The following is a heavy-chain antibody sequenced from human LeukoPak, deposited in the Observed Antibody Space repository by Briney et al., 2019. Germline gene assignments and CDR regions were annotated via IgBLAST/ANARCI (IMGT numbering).Heavy chain of an antibody. D-gene: IGHD1-1*01. CDR3: ARQDRSFQIQTTF. V-gene: IGHV4-39*01. Sequence: SETLSLTCAVSGGSISGSAYSWGWIRQPPGKGLEWIGNVYYSGNTYYNPSLKTRVTISVDTSRNQFSLKVTSVTAADTAVYYYARQDRSFQIQTTFWGQGTLVTVSS. CDR1: GGSISGSAYS. CDR2: VYYSGNT. J-gene: IGHJ4*02.